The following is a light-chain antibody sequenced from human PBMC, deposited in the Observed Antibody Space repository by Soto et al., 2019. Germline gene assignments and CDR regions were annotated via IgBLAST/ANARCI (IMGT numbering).Light chain of an antibody. V-gene: IGLV2-8*01. Sequence: QSALTQPPSASGSPGQSVTISCTGTSSDVGAHNYVSWYQQHPGKAPKLMICENTKRPSGVPDRFSGSKSGNTASLTVSGLQAEDEADYYCSSYAGNNKYVFGTGTKLTVL. CDR2: ENT. CDR1: SSDVGAHNY. J-gene: IGLJ1*01. CDR3: SSYAGNNKYV.